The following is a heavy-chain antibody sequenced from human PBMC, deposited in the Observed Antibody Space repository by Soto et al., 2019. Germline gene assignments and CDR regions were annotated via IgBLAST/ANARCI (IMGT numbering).Heavy chain of an antibody. Sequence: QVQLQESGPGLVKPSQTLSLTCTVAGDSISSGAYYWSWIRRHRGKGLEWIGYFFYSGGTYYNPSLKSRVYISLDTSKNQFSLRLSSVTAAATAVYYCARVVRVTCYHYYFDYWGPGPLVTVSS. J-gene: IGHJ4*02. CDR3: ARVVRVTCYHYYFDY. V-gene: IGHV4-31*03. D-gene: IGHD3-22*01. CDR2: FFYSGGT. CDR1: GDSISSGAYY.